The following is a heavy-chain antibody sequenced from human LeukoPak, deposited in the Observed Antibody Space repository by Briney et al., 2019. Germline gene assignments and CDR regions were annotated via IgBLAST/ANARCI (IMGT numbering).Heavy chain of an antibody. Sequence: ASVKVSCKVSGYTFTDYYMHWVQQASGKGLEWMGLVDPEDGETIYAEKFQGRVTITADTSTDTAYMKLSSLRSEDTAVYYCATVNSGSFEGVDYWGQGTLVTVSS. D-gene: IGHD1-26*01. CDR3: ATVNSGSFEGVDY. J-gene: IGHJ4*02. CDR1: GYTFTDYY. CDR2: VDPEDGET. V-gene: IGHV1-69-2*01.